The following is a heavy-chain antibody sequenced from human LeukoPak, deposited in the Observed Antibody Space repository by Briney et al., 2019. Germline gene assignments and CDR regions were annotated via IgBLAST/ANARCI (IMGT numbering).Heavy chain of an antibody. J-gene: IGHJ4*02. CDR3: AKRYYYGSGSPTTFDY. V-gene: IGHV3-23*01. Sequence: GSLRLSCAASGFTFSSYAMSWVRQAPGKGLEWVSAISGSGGSTYYADSVKGRFTISRDNSKNTLYLQMNSLRAEDTAVYYCAKRYYYGSGSPTTFDYWGQGTLVTVSS. D-gene: IGHD3-10*01. CDR2: ISGSGGST. CDR1: GFTFSSYA.